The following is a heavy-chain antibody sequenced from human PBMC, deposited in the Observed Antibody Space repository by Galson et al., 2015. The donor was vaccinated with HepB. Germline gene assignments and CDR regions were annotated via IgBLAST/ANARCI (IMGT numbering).Heavy chain of an antibody. CDR1: GFTFSSYG. Sequence: SLRLSCAASGFTFSSYGMHWVRQAPGKGLEWVAVISYDGSNKYYADSVKGRFTISRDNSKNTLYLQMNSLRAEDTAVYYCAKSSVYCSGGSCYSAYYFDYWGQGTLVTVSS. D-gene: IGHD2-15*01. CDR2: ISYDGSNK. V-gene: IGHV3-30*18. J-gene: IGHJ4*02. CDR3: AKSSVYCSGGSCYSAYYFDY.